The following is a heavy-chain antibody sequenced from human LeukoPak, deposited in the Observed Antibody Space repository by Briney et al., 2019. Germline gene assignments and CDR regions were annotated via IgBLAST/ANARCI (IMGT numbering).Heavy chain of an antibody. CDR3: ARLTLGAYCSPGNCYLYGMDV. Sequence: GGSLRLSCAASGFTFRSYSMNWVRQAPGKGLEWVSYVSDSSEHKYYGDSVKGRFTISRDNAKNSLFLQMNSLRAEDTAVYYCARLTLGAYCSPGNCYLYGMDVWGQGTTVTVSS. CDR1: GFTFRSYS. V-gene: IGHV3-21*01. J-gene: IGHJ6*02. CDR2: VSDSSEHK. D-gene: IGHD2-15*01.